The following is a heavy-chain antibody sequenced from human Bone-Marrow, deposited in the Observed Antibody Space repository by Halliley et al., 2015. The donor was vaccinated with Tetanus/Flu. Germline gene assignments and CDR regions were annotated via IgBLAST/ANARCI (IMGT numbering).Heavy chain of an antibody. D-gene: IGHD5-12*01. Sequence: GIIYPGDSDTRYSPSFQGQVPISADKSISTAYLQWSSLKASDTAMYYCARHGRSGYSRDAFDIWGQGTMVIVSS. CDR3: ARHGRSGYSRDAFDI. V-gene: IGHV5-51*01. CDR2: IYPGDSDT. J-gene: IGHJ3*02.